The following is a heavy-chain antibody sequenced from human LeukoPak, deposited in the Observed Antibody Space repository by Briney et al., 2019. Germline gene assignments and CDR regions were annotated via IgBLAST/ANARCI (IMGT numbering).Heavy chain of an antibody. V-gene: IGHV1-69*04. J-gene: IGHJ5*02. Sequence: SVKVSCKASGGTFSSYAISWVRQAPGQGLEWMGRIIPIFGIANYAQKFQGRVAITADKSTSTAYMELSSLRSEDTAVYYCAREAPHYGDLNWFDPWGQGTLVTVSS. CDR2: IIPIFGIA. CDR1: GGTFSSYA. D-gene: IGHD4-17*01. CDR3: AREAPHYGDLNWFDP.